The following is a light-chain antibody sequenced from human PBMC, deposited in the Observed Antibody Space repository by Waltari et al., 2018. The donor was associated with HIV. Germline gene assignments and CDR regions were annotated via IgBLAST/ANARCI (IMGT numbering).Light chain of an antibody. Sequence: QSVLPQPPSASGPPGQRVTISCSGSSSHIGSNTVNWYQQLPGTAPKLLIYSNNQRPSGVPDRFSGAKSGTSASLAISGLQSEEEGDYYCAAWDDSLNAVVFGGGTKLTVL. J-gene: IGLJ2*01. CDR1: SSHIGSNT. V-gene: IGLV1-44*01. CDR3: AAWDDSLNAVV. CDR2: SNN.